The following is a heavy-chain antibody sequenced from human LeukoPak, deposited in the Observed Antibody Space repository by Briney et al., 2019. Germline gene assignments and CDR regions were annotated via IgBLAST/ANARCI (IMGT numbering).Heavy chain of an antibody. CDR2: ITYSGGAT. D-gene: IGHD4-23*01. Sequence: HPGGSLRLSCAASGFTFSSYAMSWVRQAPGKGLEWVSGITYSGGATYYAGSGKGRFTISRDNSKNTLYLQMNSLRAEDTAVYYCAKVAGRGVYGGTYLDYWGQGTLATVSS. CDR1: GFTFSSYA. V-gene: IGHV3-23*01. J-gene: IGHJ4*02. CDR3: AKVAGRGVYGGTYLDY.